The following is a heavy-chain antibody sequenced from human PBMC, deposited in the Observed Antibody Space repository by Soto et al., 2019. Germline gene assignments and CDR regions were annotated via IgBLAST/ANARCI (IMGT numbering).Heavy chain of an antibody. CDR3: ARETDSSSTSLDY. Sequence: GASVKVSCKASGYTFTSYDINWVRQATGQGLEWMGWMNPNSGNTGYAQKFQGRVTMTRDTSTSTVYMELSSLRSEDTAVYYCARETDSSSTSLDYWGQGTLVTVSS. D-gene: IGHD6-6*01. CDR1: GYTFTSYD. CDR2: MNPNSGNT. V-gene: IGHV1-8*01. J-gene: IGHJ4*02.